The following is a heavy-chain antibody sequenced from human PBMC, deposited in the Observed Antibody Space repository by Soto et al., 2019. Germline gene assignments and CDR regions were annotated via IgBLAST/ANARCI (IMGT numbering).Heavy chain of an antibody. J-gene: IGHJ4*02. V-gene: IGHV4-34*01. CDR2: INHSGST. D-gene: IGHD4-17*01. CDR3: ATHPPYGPLDH. Sequence: ETLSLTCAVYGGSFSGYYWSWIRQPPGKGLEWIGEINHSGSTNYNPSLKSRVTISVDTSKNQFSLKLSSVTAADTAVYYCATHPPYGPLDHWGQGTLVTVSS. CDR1: GGSFSGYY.